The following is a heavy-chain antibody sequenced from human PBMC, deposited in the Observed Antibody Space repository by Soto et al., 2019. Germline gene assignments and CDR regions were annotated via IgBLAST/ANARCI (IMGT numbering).Heavy chain of an antibody. CDR2: ISYDGSNK. CDR1: GFTFSDYT. Sequence: GGSLRLACAASGFTFSDYTMHWVRQAPGKGLEWVAVISYDGSNKYYADSVKGRFTISRDNSKNTLYLQMNSLRAEDTAVYYCAASHDGLFGYWGQRTLVTVS. J-gene: IGHJ4*02. D-gene: IGHD2-21*01. CDR3: AASHDGLFGY. V-gene: IGHV3-30-3*01.